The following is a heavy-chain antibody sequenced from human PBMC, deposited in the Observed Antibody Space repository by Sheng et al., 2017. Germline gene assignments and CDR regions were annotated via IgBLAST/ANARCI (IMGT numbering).Heavy chain of an antibody. CDR2: ISYDGSNK. V-gene: IGHV3-30-3*01. CDR1: GFTFSSYA. D-gene: IGHD5-12*01. J-gene: IGHJ4*02. CDR3: ASLNLGDSGRFDY. Sequence: QVQLVESGGGVVQPGRSLRLSCAASGFTFSSYAMHWVRQAPGKGLEWVAVISYDGSNKYYADSVKGRFTISRDNSKNTLYLQMNSLRAEDTAVYYCASLNLGDSGRFDYWGQGTLVTVSS.